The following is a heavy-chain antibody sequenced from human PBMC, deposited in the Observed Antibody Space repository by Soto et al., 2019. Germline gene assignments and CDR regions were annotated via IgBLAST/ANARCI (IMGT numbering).Heavy chain of an antibody. CDR2: IIPIYGTA. Sequence: QVQLVQSGAEVKKPGSSVKVSCKASGGTFSSYAISWVRQAPGQGLEWMGGIIPIYGTANYAQKFQGRVTNTTDESTSTAYMELSSLRSEDTAVYYCARDPGYCSGGSCYYFDYWDQGTLVTVSS. CDR3: ARDPGYCSGGSCYYFDY. D-gene: IGHD2-15*01. J-gene: IGHJ4*02. CDR1: GGTFSSYA. V-gene: IGHV1-69*05.